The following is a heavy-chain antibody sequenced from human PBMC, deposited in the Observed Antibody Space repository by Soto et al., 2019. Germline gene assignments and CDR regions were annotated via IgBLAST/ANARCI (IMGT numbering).Heavy chain of an antibody. Sequence: QVQLQQWGAGQLKAAGTLSLTCVVNGGSFSNYYWTWVRRAPGKGLEWIGEINQSGSTSYTASLKRRGPRPLDTSNNHFSLTLPSVTAADTAIYYCARGGVRHHYALDVGGQGTTVTVSS. CDR2: INQSGST. V-gene: IGHV4-34*01. D-gene: IGHD3-16*01. J-gene: IGHJ6*02. CDR1: GGSFSNYY. CDR3: ARGGVRHHYALDV.